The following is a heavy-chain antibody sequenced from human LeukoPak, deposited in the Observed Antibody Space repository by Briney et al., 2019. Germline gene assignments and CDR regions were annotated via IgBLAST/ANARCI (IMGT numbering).Heavy chain of an antibody. D-gene: IGHD6-19*01. CDR3: ARLPGYSSGWYSHGMDV. CDR2: IYYTGNS. CDR1: GGSISSSNW. V-gene: IGHV4-4*02. Sequence: SETLSLTCVVSGGSISSSNWWNWVRPSPGKGLEWVGKIYYTGNSDYNPSLKSRVTISVDIFKNQFSLNLTSVTAADTAVYYCARLPGYSSGWYSHGMDVWGQGTTVTVSS. J-gene: IGHJ6*02.